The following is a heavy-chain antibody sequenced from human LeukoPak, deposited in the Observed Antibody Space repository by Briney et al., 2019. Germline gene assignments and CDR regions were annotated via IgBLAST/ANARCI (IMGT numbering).Heavy chain of an antibody. V-gene: IGHV4-28*01. CDR1: GYSISTSNW. J-gene: IGHJ2*01. Sequence: PSETLSLTCAVSGYSISTSNWWGWIRQPPGKGLEWIGYIYYSGSTYYNPSLKSRVTMSVDTSKNQFSLKLSSVTAADTAMYYCARTAMVPAAMHTWCFDLWGRGTLVTVSS. CDR2: IYYSGST. D-gene: IGHD2-2*01. CDR3: ARTAMVPAAMHTWCFDL.